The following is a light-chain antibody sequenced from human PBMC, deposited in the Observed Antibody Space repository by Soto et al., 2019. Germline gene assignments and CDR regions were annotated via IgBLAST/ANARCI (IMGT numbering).Light chain of an antibody. Sequence: DIQMTQSPSSLSASVGDRVTITCRASQSISSYLNWYQQKPGKAPKLLIYAASTLQSGVPSRFSGSGSGTDFTLTISCLQSEDFATYYCQQYYSYPRSTFGQGTKVDIK. CDR1: QSISSY. J-gene: IGKJ1*01. V-gene: IGKV1-39*01. CDR2: AAS. CDR3: QQYYSYPRST.